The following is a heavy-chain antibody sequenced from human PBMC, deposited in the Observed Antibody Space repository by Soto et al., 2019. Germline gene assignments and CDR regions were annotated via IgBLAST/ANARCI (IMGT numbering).Heavy chain of an antibody. Sequence: QVQLQESGPGLVKPSQTLSLTCTVSGGSISSGGYYWSWIRQHPGKGLEWIGYIYYSGSTYYNPSLKSRVTISVDTSKNQFYLKLSSVTAADTAVYYCARDRITIYSAYFDYWGQGTLVTVSS. CDR2: IYYSGST. CDR1: GGSISSGGYY. V-gene: IGHV4-31*03. J-gene: IGHJ4*02. D-gene: IGHD3-9*01. CDR3: ARDRITIYSAYFDY.